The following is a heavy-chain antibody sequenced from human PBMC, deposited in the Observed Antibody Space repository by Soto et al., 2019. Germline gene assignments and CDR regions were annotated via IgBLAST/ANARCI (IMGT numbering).Heavy chain of an antibody. V-gene: IGHV1-3*01. Sequence: ASVKVSCKASGYTFTSYAMHWVRQAPGQRLEWMGWINAGNGNTKYSQKFQGRVTITRDTSASTAYMELSSLRSEDTAVYYCARLYSSSPPGDYWGQGTLVTVSS. CDR1: GYTFTSYA. CDR3: ARLYSSSPPGDY. CDR2: INAGNGNT. D-gene: IGHD6-6*01. J-gene: IGHJ4*02.